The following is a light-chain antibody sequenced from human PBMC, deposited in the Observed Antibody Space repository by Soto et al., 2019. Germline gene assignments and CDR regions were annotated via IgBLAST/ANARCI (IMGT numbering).Light chain of an antibody. CDR1: SSDVGGYDY. V-gene: IGLV2-8*01. CDR2: EVS. CDR3: TSYAGSTNFPYV. J-gene: IGLJ1*01. Sequence: QSALTQPPSASGSPGQSVTISCTGTSSDVGGYDYVSWYQQHPGEAPKLMIYEVSKRPSGVPDRFSGSKSGNTASLAVSGLQAEDEADYYCTSYAGSTNFPYVFGTGTKLTVL.